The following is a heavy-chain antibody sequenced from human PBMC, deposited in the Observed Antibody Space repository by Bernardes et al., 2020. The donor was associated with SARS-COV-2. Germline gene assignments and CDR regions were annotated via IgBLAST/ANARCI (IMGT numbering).Heavy chain of an antibody. V-gene: IGHV3-21*01. J-gene: IGHJ4*02. D-gene: IGHD6-13*01. CDR2: ISSSSSYI. CDR1: GFTFSSYS. CDR3: ARDGGSSSWYSLDY. Sequence: GGSLRLSCAASGFTFSSYSMNWVRQAPGKGLDWVSSISSSSSYIYYADSVKGRFTISRDNAKNSLYLQMNSLRAEDTAVYYCARDGGSSSWYSLDYWGQGTLVTVSS.